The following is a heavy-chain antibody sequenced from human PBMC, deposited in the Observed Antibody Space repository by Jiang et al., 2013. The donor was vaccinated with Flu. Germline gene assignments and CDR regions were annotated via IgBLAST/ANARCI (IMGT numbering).Heavy chain of an antibody. V-gene: IGHV3-7*03. CDR1: GFTFSSYW. D-gene: IGHD3-22*01. Sequence: LVESGGGLVQPGGSLRLSCAASGFTFSSYWMSWVRQAPGKGLEWVANIKQDGSEKYYVDSVKGRFTISRDNAKNSLYLQMNSLRAEDTAVYYCARFSYDRSFGVDYWGQGTLVTVSS. CDR3: ARFSYDRSFGVDY. J-gene: IGHJ4*02. CDR2: IKQDGSEK.